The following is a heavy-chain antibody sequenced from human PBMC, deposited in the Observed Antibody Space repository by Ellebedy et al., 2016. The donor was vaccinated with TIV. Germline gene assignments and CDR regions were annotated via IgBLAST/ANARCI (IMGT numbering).Heavy chain of an antibody. V-gene: IGHV4-34*01. Sequence: SETLSLTCAVYGGSFSASYWIWIRQAPGKGLEWIGEINYSGSTNYNPSLKSRVTVSIDKSKNQFSLKLSSVTAADAAVYYCARDTVAGMLKRRIGGMDVWGQGTTVTVSS. CDR3: ARDTVAGMLKRRIGGMDV. D-gene: IGHD6-19*01. J-gene: IGHJ6*02. CDR2: INYSGST. CDR1: GGSFSASY.